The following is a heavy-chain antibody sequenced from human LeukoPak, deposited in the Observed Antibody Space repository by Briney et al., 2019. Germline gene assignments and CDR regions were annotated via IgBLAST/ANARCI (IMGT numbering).Heavy chain of an antibody. Sequence: GGSLRLSCAASGFTFSSYGMHWVRQAPGKGLEWVSAISGSGGSTYYADSVKGRFTISRDNSKNTLYLQMNSLRAEDTAVYYCAKDSRRITIFGVVSDKHVWGQGTLVTVSS. CDR3: AKDSRRITIFGVVSDKHV. CDR2: ISGSGGST. V-gene: IGHV3-23*01. CDR1: GFTFSSYG. J-gene: IGHJ4*02. D-gene: IGHD3-3*01.